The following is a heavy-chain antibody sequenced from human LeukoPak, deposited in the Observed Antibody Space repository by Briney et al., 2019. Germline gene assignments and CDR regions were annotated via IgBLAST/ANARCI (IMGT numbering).Heavy chain of an antibody. V-gene: IGHV4-59*01. J-gene: IGHJ4*02. D-gene: IGHD6-13*01. CDR1: GGSISSYY. CDR3: ARLHSSNWSFDF. Sequence: SETLSLTCTVSGGSISSYYWSWIRLPPGKGLEWIGYLSKSGNTNYSPSLKSRVTIFGDTSKNQFFLKPSSVTAADTAMYYCARLHSSNWSFDFWGQGTLVTVSS. CDR2: LSKSGNT.